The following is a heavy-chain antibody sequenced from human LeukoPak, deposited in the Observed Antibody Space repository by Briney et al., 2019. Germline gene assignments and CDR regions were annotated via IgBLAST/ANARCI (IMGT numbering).Heavy chain of an antibody. CDR3: ADGDYLMWFFDY. CDR1: GFTFSDYY. CDR2: ISSSGSTI. D-gene: IGHD4-17*01. J-gene: IGHJ4*02. V-gene: IGHV3-11*04. Sequence: KTGGSLRLSCAASGFTFSDYYMSWIRQAPGKGLEWVSYISSSGSTIYYADSVKGRFTISRDNAKNSLYLQMNSLRAEDTAVYYCADGDYLMWFFDYWGQGTLVTVSS.